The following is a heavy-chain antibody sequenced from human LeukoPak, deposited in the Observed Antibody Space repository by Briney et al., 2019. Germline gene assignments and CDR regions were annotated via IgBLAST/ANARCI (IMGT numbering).Heavy chain of an antibody. CDR1: GYTFTSYD. CDR2: INPNSGGT. CDR3: ARGFQTSSSWSFDY. Sequence: ASVKVSCKASGYTFTSYDINWVRQATGQGLEWMGWINPNSGGTNYAQKFQGRVTMTRDTSISTAYMELSRLRSDDTAVYYCARGFQTSSSWSFDYWGQGTLVTVSS. V-gene: IGHV1-2*02. J-gene: IGHJ4*02. D-gene: IGHD6-13*01.